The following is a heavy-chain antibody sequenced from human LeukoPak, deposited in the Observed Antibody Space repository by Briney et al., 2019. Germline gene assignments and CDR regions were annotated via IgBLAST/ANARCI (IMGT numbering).Heavy chain of an antibody. V-gene: IGHV4-34*01. CDR1: GGSFSGYY. J-gene: IGHJ6*03. CDR2: INHSGST. D-gene: IGHD6-13*01. Sequence: SETLSLTCAVYGGSFSGYYWSWIRQPPGKGLEWIGEINHSGSTNYNPSLKSRVTISVDTSKNQFSLKLSSVTAADTAVYYCARTLGIAARGYYMDVWGKGTTVTVSS. CDR3: ARTLGIAARGYYMDV.